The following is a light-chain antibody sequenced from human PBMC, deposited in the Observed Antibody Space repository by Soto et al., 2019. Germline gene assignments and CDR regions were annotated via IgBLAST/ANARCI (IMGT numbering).Light chain of an antibody. CDR1: QSVSSSY. Sequence: EIVLTQSPGTLSLSPGERATLSCRASQSVSSSYLAWYQQKPGQAPRLLIYGASSGATGIPDRFSGSGSGTDFTLTISRLEPEDFAVYYCQHYGNSPWTFGQGTKVDIK. CDR3: QHYGNSPWT. V-gene: IGKV3-20*01. J-gene: IGKJ1*01. CDR2: GAS.